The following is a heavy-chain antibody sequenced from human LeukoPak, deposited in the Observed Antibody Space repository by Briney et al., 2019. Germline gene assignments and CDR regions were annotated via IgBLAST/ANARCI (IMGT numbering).Heavy chain of an antibody. CDR2: INPNSGGT. CDR3: ARDRQQLVRASYYYYGMDV. V-gene: IGHV1-2*02. D-gene: IGHD6-13*01. J-gene: IGHJ6*02. Sequence: GASVKVSCKASGYTFTGYYMHWVRQAPGQGLEWMGWINPNSGGTNYAQKFQGRVTMTRDTSISTAYMELSRLRSDDTAVYYCARDRQQLVRASYYYYGMDVWGQGTTVTVSS. CDR1: GYTFTGYY.